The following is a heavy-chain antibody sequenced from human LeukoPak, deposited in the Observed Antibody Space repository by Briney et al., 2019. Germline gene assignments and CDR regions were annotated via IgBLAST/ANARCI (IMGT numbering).Heavy chain of an antibody. Sequence: GGSLRLSCAASGFTFSSYAMHWVRQAPGKGLEWVAVISYVGSNKYYADSVKGRFTISRDNSKNTLYLQMNSLRAEDTAVYYCARDIYPYSSSSSFDYWGQGTLVTVSS. CDR3: ARDIYPYSSSSSFDY. CDR1: GFTFSSYA. V-gene: IGHV3-30*04. J-gene: IGHJ4*02. D-gene: IGHD6-6*01. CDR2: ISYVGSNK.